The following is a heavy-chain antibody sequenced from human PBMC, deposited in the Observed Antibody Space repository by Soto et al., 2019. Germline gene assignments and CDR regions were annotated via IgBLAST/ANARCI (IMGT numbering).Heavy chain of an antibody. J-gene: IGHJ6*02. CDR3: ARDRITGYGMDV. V-gene: IGHV1-2*04. D-gene: IGHD1-20*01. CDR2: INPNSGGT. CDR1: GYTFTGYY. Sequence: GASVKVSCKASGYTFTGYYMHWVRQAPGQGLEWMGWINPNSGGTNYAQKFQGWATMTRDTSISTAYMELSRLRSDDTAVYYCARDRITGYGMDVWGQGTTVTVSS.